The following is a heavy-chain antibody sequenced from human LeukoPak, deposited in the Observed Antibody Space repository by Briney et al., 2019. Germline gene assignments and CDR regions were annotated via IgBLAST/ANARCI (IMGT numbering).Heavy chain of an antibody. CDR3: ASGDYGGNSGPFDY. J-gene: IGHJ4*02. V-gene: IGHV4-39*07. CDR1: DGSISSSSYY. CDR2: IYYSGST. D-gene: IGHD4-23*01. Sequence: PSETLSLTCTVSDGSISSSSYYWGWIRQPPGKGLEWIGNIYYSGSTYYNPSLKSRVTISIDTSKNQFSLRLSSVTAADTAVYYCASGDYGGNSGPFDYWGQGTLVTVSS.